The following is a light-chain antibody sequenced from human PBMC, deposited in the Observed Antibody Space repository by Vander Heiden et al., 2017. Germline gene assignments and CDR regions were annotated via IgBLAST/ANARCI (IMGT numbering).Light chain of an antibody. Sequence: DIQMTQSPSSLSASVADRVTITCRASQSISSYLNWYQQKPGKAPKILIYAASSLQSGVPSRFSGNGSGTDFTLTISSLQPEDFATYYCQQSDSTPLTFGHGTKVHIK. CDR1: QSISSY. V-gene: IGKV1-39*01. CDR3: QQSDSTPLT. J-gene: IGKJ3*01. CDR2: AAS.